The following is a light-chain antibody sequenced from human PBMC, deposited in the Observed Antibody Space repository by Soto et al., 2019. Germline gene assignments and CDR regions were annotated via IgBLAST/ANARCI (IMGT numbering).Light chain of an antibody. CDR3: QMYSIGPLT. CDR1: QDINNY. J-gene: IGKJ4*01. V-gene: IGKV1-27*01. Sequence: DIQMTQSPSSLSASVGDRVTITCRASQDINNYLAWYQQKPGKAPKVLIHSASSLQSGVPSRFSGSASGTDFTLTISSLQPEDVGTYYCQMYSIGPLTFGGGTKVEIK. CDR2: SAS.